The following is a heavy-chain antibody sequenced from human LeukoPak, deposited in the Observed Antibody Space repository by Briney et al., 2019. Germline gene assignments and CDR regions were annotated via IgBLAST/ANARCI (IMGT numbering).Heavy chain of an antibody. D-gene: IGHD3-3*01. V-gene: IGHV7-4-1*02. J-gene: IGHJ6*02. CDR3: AREFWRGEEQYYYYGMDV. CDR1: GYTFTSYA. CDR2: INTNTGNP. Sequence: ASVKVSCKASGYTFTSYAMNWVRQAPGQGLEWMGWINTNTGNPTYAQGFTGRFVFSLDTSVSTAYPQISSLKAEDTAVYYCAREFWRGEEQYYYYGMDVWGQGTTVTVSS.